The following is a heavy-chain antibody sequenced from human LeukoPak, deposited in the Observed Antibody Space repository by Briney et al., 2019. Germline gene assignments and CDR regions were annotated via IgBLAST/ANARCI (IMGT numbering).Heavy chain of an antibody. V-gene: IGHV1-24*01. J-gene: IGHJ5*02. Sequence: ASVKVSCKASGYTLTDLSMHWVRQAPGQGLEWMGGFDPEDGETIYAQKFQGRVTMTADTSTDTAYMELSSLRSEDTAVYYCATGDHGSALFDPGGHGTLVTVSS. CDR1: GYTLTDLS. CDR3: ATGDHGSALFDP. CDR2: FDPEDGET. D-gene: IGHD3-10*01.